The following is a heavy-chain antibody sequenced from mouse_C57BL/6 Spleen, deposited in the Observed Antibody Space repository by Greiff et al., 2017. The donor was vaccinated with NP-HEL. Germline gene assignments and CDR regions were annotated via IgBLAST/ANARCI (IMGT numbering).Heavy chain of an antibody. J-gene: IGHJ2*01. CDR1: GYAFSSSW. D-gene: IGHD2-2*01. CDR2: IYPGDGDT. CDR3: ARKVYYGYDVYYFDY. Sequence: QVQLQQSGPELVKPGASVKISCKASGYAFSSSWMNWVKQRPGKGLEWIGRIYPGDGDTNYNGKFKGKATLTADKSSSTAYMQLSSLTSEDSAVYFCARKVYYGYDVYYFDYWGQGTTLTV. V-gene: IGHV1-82*01.